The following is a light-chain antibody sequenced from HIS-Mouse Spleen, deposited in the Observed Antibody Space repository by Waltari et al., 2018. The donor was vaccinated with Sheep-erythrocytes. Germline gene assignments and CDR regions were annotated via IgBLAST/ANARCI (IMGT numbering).Light chain of an antibody. CDR1: RSAVGSYNL. CDR2: EGS. J-gene: IGLJ3*02. CDR3: CSYAGSSTPWV. Sequence: QSALTQPASVSGSPGQSLTISCTGTRSAVGSYNLVSWYQQHPGKAPKLMIYEGSKRPSGVSNRFSGSKSGNTASLTISGLQAEDEADYYCCSYAGSSTPWVFGGGTKLTVL. V-gene: IGLV2-23*01.